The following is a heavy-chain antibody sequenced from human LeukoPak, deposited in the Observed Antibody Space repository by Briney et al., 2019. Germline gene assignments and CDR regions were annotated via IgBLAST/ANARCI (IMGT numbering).Heavy chain of an antibody. V-gene: IGHV4-39*01. D-gene: IGHD4-23*01. CDR2: IYYSGST. CDR1: GGSISGSSYY. Sequence: SETLSLTCTVSGGSISGSSYYWGWIRQPPGKGLEWIGSIYYSGSTYYNPSLKSRVTISVDTSKNQFSLKLSSVTVADTAVYYCATILGDYGGNSATGLFDYWGQGTLVTVSS. J-gene: IGHJ4*02. CDR3: ATILGDYGGNSATGLFDY.